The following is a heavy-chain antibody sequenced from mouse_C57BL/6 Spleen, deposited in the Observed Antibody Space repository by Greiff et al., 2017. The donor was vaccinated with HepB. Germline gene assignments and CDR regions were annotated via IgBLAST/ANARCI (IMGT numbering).Heavy chain of an antibody. CDR3: ARRGGVVEGY. J-gene: IGHJ2*01. V-gene: IGHV1-50*01. D-gene: IGHD1-1*01. CDR1: GYTFTSYW. Sequence: VQLQQPGAELVKPGASVKLSCKASGYTFTSYWMQWVKQRPGQGLEWIGEIDPSDSYTNYNQKFKGKATLTVDTSSSTAYMQLSSLTSEDSAVYYCARRGGVVEGYWGQGTTLTVSS. CDR2: IDPSDSYT.